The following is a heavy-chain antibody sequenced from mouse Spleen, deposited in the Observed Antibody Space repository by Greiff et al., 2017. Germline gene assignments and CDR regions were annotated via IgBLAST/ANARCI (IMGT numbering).Heavy chain of an antibody. CDR3: ARERSDLYYAMDY. J-gene: IGHJ4*01. V-gene: IGHV1-7*01. CDR1: GYTFTSYW. Sequence: VKLVESGAELAKPGASVKLSCKASGYTFTSYWMHWVKQRPGQGLEWIGYINPSSGYTKYNQKFKDKATLTADKSSSTAYMQLSSLTYEDSAVYYCARERSDLYYAMDYWGQGTSVTVSS. CDR2: INPSSGYT.